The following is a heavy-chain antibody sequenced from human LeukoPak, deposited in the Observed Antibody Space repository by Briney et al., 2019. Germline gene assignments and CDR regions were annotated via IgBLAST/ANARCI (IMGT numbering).Heavy chain of an antibody. CDR2: INWNGGST. CDR3: ARGLSRYYDSSGCYSYFDY. D-gene: IGHD3-22*01. CDR1: GFTFDNNG. V-gene: IGHV3-20*04. J-gene: IGHJ4*02. Sequence: AGGSLRLSCAASGFTFDNNGMSWVRQAPGKGLEWVSGINWNGGSTGYADSVKGRFTISRDNAKNSLYLQMNSLRAEDTALYYCARGLSRYYDSSGCYSYFDYWGQGTLVTVSS.